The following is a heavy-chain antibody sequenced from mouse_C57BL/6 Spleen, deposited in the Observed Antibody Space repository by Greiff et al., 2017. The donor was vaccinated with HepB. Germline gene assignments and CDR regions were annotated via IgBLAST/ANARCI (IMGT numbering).Heavy chain of an antibody. CDR2: INPGSGGT. V-gene: IGHV1-54*01. D-gene: IGHD3-2*02. CDR3: TRDSSGSYYCDY. CDR1: GYAFTNYL. Sequence: QVQLQQSGAELVRPGTSVKVSCKASGYAFTNYLIEWVKQRPGKGLEWIGVINPGSGGTNYNEKFKGKATLTADKSSSTAYMQLSSLTSEDSAVYFCTRDSSGSYYCDYWGQGTTLTVSS. J-gene: IGHJ2*01.